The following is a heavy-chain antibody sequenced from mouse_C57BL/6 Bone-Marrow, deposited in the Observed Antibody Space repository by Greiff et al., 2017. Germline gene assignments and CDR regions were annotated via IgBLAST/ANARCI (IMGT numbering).Heavy chain of an antibody. V-gene: IGHV5-4*01. CDR3: ARIYYGNPYYYAMDY. CDR1: GFTFSSYA. CDR2: ISAGGSYT. Sequence: EVQLVESGGGLVKPGGSLKLSCAASGFTFSSYAMSWVRQTPEKRLEWVATISAGGSYTYYPDNVKGRFTISRDNAKHNLYLQMSHLKSEDTAMYYCARIYYGNPYYYAMDYWGQGTSVTVSS. D-gene: IGHD2-1*01. J-gene: IGHJ4*01.